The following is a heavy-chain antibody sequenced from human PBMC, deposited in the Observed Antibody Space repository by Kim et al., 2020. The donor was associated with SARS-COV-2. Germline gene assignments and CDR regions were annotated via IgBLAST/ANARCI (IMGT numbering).Heavy chain of an antibody. J-gene: IGHJ2*01. D-gene: IGHD5-12*01. Sequence: SETLSLTCTVSGGSVSSSSYYWGWIRQPPGKGLEWIGSIYNSGRTFYNPSLKSRVTMSVEMSNKEFSLKLRSVTAADTAVYYCAILYSGYDFYWYFNLWGRGTLVTVSS. CDR2: IYNSGRT. V-gene: IGHV4-39*01. CDR3: AILYSGYDFYWYFNL. CDR1: GGSVSSSSYY.